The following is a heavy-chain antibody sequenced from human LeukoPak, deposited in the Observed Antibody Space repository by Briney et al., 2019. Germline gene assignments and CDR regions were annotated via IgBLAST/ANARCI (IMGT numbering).Heavy chain of an antibody. CDR3: ARGNYYDTPWDY. J-gene: IGHJ4*02. Sequence: GGSLRLSCAASGFTFSSYSMNWVRQAPGKGLEWVSHISGGTSSNMYYADSVKGRFTISRDNARNSLYLQMNSLRDEDTAVYYCARGNYYDTPWDYWGQGTLVTVSS. V-gene: IGHV3-48*02. D-gene: IGHD3-22*01. CDR1: GFTFSSYS. CDR2: ISGGTSSNM.